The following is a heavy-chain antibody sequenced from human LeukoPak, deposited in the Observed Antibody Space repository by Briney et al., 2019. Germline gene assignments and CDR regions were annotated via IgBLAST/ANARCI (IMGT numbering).Heavy chain of an antibody. CDR1: GGSLSGFH. Sequence: PSETLSLTCALYGGSLSGFHWTWIRQPPGKGLEWIGEITHSGNTNYNPSLKSRVTISVDTSKNQFSLKLSSVTAADTAVYYCARESPSSTSLLDYWGQGTLVTVSS. D-gene: IGHD2-2*01. V-gene: IGHV4-34*01. J-gene: IGHJ4*02. CDR3: ARESPSSTSLLDY. CDR2: ITHSGNT.